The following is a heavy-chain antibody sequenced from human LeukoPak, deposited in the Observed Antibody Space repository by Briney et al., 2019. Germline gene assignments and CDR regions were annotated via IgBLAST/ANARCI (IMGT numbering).Heavy chain of an antibody. CDR3: ARDLDCSGGSCYSGDWYFDL. Sequence: SETLSLTCTVSGGSISSYYWSWIRQPPGKGLEWIGYIYYSGSTNYNPSLKSRVTISVDTSKNQFSLKLSSVTAADTAVYYCARDLDCSGGSCYSGDWYFDLWGRGTLVTVSS. V-gene: IGHV4-59*01. CDR2: IYYSGST. D-gene: IGHD2-15*01. J-gene: IGHJ2*01. CDR1: GGSISSYY.